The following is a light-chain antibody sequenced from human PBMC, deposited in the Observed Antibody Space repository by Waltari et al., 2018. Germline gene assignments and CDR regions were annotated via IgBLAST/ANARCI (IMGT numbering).Light chain of an antibody. CDR2: DVL. V-gene: IGLV2-8*01. Sequence: TQSPLSLSGSPGQSVTISCTGTSSDVGGSNRVPWSQQYPGKGPKPLVYDVLTRPSGVPDRFSGSKSGNTASLTVSGLQAEDEAHYYCGSHGGSDNWVFGGGTKLTVL. CDR3: GSHGGSDNWV. J-gene: IGLJ3*02. CDR1: SSDVGGSNR.